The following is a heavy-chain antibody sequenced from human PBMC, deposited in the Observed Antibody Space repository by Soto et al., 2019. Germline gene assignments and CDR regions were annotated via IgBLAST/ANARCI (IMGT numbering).Heavy chain of an antibody. V-gene: IGHV3-33*01. J-gene: IGHJ6*03. CDR2: IWYDGSNK. CDR3: ARERSSSSYYYYYYYMDV. D-gene: IGHD6-6*01. CDR1: GFTFSSYG. Sequence: PGGSLRLSCAASGFTFSSYGMHWVRQAPGKGLEWVAVIWYDGSNKYYADSVKGRFTISRDNSKNTLYLQMNSLRAEDTAVYYCARERSSSSYYYYYYYMDVWGKGTTVTVSS.